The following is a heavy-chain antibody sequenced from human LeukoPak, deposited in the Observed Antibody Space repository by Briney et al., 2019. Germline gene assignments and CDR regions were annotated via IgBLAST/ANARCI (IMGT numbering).Heavy chain of an antibody. D-gene: IGHD6-19*01. Sequence: GGSLRLSCAASGFTFGSFAMSWVRQAPGKGLEWVSAISGSGGSTYYADSVEDRFTISRDNSKNTLFLQMNSLRAEDTAVYYCAKDNNFYSSGWYQHWGQGTLVTVSS. CDR3: AKDNNFYSSGWYQH. CDR2: ISGSGGST. J-gene: IGHJ1*01. V-gene: IGHV3-23*01. CDR1: GFTFGSFA.